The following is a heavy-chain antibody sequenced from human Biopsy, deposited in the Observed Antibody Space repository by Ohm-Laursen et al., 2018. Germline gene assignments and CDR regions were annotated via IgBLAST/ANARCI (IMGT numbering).Heavy chain of an antibody. Sequence: SLRLSCAASGLTFDDYAMHWVRQAPGKGLEWVSGISRHSGSRGYADSVKGRFTISRDNAKKLLYLQMNSLRAEDTALYYCAKDVRVKVQLDGMDVWGQGTTVTVSS. J-gene: IGHJ6*02. CDR1: GLTFDDYA. CDR3: AKDVRVKVQLDGMDV. CDR2: ISRHSGSR. V-gene: IGHV3-9*01. D-gene: IGHD1-1*01.